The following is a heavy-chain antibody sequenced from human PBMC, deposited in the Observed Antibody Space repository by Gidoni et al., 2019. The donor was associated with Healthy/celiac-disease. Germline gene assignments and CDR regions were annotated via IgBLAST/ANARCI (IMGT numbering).Heavy chain of an antibody. CDR2: IKQDGSEK. D-gene: IGHD3-10*01. CDR1: GFTFSSYW. J-gene: IGHJ3*02. CDR3: ASRKLLWFGELGAFDI. Sequence: EVQLVESGGGLVQPGGSLRLSCAASGFTFSSYWMSWVRQAPGKGLEWVANIKQDGSEKYYVDSVKGRFTISRDNAKNSLYLQMNSLRAEDTAVYYCASRKLLWFGELGAFDIWGQGTMVTVSS. V-gene: IGHV3-7*03.